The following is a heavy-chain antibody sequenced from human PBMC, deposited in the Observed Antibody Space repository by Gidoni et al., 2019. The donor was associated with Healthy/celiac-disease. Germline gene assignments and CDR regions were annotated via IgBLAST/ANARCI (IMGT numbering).Heavy chain of an antibody. Sequence: EVQLVASGGGLAKPGGSLRLSCAASGFTFSTFSMNWVRQPPGKGLEWVSSMSSSSSYRYYADAVKGRFTISRDNAKNSLYLQMNSLRAEDTAVYYCARAKDEYYYDSSGYAAIDYWGQGTLVTVSS. V-gene: IGHV3-21*01. CDR2: MSSSSSYR. CDR1: GFTFSTFS. D-gene: IGHD3-22*01. CDR3: ARAKDEYYYDSSGYAAIDY. J-gene: IGHJ4*02.